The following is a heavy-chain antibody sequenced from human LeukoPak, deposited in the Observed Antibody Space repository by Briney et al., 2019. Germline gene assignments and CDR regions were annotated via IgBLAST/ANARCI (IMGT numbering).Heavy chain of an antibody. CDR2: IVVGSGNT. CDR3: AADRYDSSGYYHFEY. V-gene: IGHV1-58*02. D-gene: IGHD3-22*01. Sequence: GASVKVSCKASGFTFTSSAMQWVRQARGQRLEWIGWIVVGSGNTNYAQKFQERVTITRDMSTSIAYMDLSSLTSEDTAVYYCAADRYDSSGYYHFEYWGQGTLVTVSS. CDR1: GFTFTSSA. J-gene: IGHJ4*02.